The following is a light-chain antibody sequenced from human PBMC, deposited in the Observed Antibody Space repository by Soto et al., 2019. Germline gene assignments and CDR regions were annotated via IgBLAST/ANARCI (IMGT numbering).Light chain of an antibody. V-gene: IGKV1-6*01. CDR3: HQNYRYFWT. J-gene: IGKJ1*01. CDR1: QGISSA. Sequence: AIVMTQSPSSLSASLGDRVTITCRTSQGISSALGWYQQKPGKAPKLLIYAASTLQSGVPSRFSGSGSGKDFTLTISSLQPEDFATYYCHQNYRYFWTFGQGTKVEIK. CDR2: AAS.